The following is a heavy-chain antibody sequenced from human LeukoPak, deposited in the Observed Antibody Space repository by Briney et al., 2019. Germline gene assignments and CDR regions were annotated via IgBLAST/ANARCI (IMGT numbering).Heavy chain of an antibody. CDR3: ARDILTKQAYSGYDN. CDR1: GFTFSSYA. V-gene: IGHV3-23*01. D-gene: IGHD5-12*01. CDR2: ISGSGGST. Sequence: TGGSLRLSCAASGFTFSSYAMSWVPQAPGKGLEWVSAISGSGGSTYYADSVKGRFTISRDNAKNSLYLQMNSLRDEDTAVYYCARDILTKQAYSGYDNWGQGTLVTVSS. J-gene: IGHJ4*02.